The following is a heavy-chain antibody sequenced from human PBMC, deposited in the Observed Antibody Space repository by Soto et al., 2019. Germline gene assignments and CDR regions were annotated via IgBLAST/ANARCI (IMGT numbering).Heavy chain of an antibody. Sequence: AASVKVSCKALGFTFTTYGFSWVRQAPGQGLEWMGWISGFNGNTNYARKLQDRVTMTRDTSTNTVYMELRSLTSDDTAMYYCARAARYCSTTSCFAFFYWFDPWGQGTLVTVSS. J-gene: IGHJ5*02. CDR3: ARAARYCSTTSCFAFFYWFDP. V-gene: IGHV1-18*04. D-gene: IGHD2-2*01. CDR2: ISGFNGNT. CDR1: GFTFTTYG.